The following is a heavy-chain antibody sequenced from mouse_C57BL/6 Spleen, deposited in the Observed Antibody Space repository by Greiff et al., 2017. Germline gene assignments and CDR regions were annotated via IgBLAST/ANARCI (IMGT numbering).Heavy chain of an antibody. D-gene: IGHD2-3*01. CDR3: ARSDDGYYFYYFDY. CDR1: GYSFTDYN. V-gene: IGHV1-39*01. Sequence: VQLKESGPELVKPGASVKISCKASGYSFTDYNMNWVKQSNGKSLEWIGVINPNYGTTSYNQKFKGKATLTVDQSSSTAYMQLNSLTSEDSAVYYCARSDDGYYFYYFDYWGQGTTLTVSS. CDR2: INPNYGTT. J-gene: IGHJ2*01.